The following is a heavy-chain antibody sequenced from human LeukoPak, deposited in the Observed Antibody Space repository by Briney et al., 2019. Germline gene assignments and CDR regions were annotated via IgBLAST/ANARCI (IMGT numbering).Heavy chain of an antibody. Sequence: GASVKVSCKASGYTFTSYGISWMRQAPGQGLEWMGWISAYNGNTNYAQKLQGRVTMTTDTSTSTAYMELRSLRSDDTAVYYCARGVGLLWFGEGYYFDYWGQGTLVTVSS. D-gene: IGHD3-10*01. CDR3: ARGVGLLWFGEGYYFDY. V-gene: IGHV1-18*01. CDR1: GYTFTSYG. CDR2: ISAYNGNT. J-gene: IGHJ4*02.